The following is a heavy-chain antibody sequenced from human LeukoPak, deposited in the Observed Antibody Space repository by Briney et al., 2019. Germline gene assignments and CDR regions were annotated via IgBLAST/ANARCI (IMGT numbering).Heavy chain of an antibody. CDR2: INPNSGAI. Sequence: ASVKVSCKASGYTFTDYYMHWVRQAPGQGLEWMGRINPNSGAIDYAQKFQGRVTMTRDTSISTAYMELSSLRSEDTAVYYCARAGFSYYYGSGSYAWGQGTLVTVSS. CDR1: GYTFTDYY. D-gene: IGHD3-10*01. V-gene: IGHV1-2*06. J-gene: IGHJ5*02. CDR3: ARAGFSYYYGSGSYA.